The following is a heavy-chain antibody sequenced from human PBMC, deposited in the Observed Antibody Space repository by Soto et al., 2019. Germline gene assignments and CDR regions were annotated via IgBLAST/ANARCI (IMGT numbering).Heavy chain of an antibody. CDR2: IVVGSGNT. CDR3: AAIAPPHYYDSSGSDAFDI. V-gene: IGHV1-58*01. J-gene: IGHJ3*02. Sequence: SVKVSCKASGFTFTSSAVQWVRQARGQRLEWIGWIVVGSGNTNYAQKFQERVTITRDMSTSTAYMELSSLRSEDTAVYYCAAIAPPHYYDSSGSDAFDIWGQGTMVTVSS. D-gene: IGHD3-22*01. CDR1: GFTFTSSA.